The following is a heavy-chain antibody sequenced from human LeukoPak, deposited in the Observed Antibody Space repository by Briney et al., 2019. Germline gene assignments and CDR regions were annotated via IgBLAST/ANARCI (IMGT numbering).Heavy chain of an antibody. Sequence: SVKVSCKASGGTFSSYAISWVRQAPGQGLEWMGGIIPIFGTANYAQKFQGRVTITADESTSTAYMELSSLRSEGTAVYYCARGGTYYYDSSGYYLLTQWGQGTLVTVSS. CDR1: GGTFSSYA. CDR3: ARGGTYYYDSSGYYLLTQ. CDR2: IIPIFGTA. V-gene: IGHV1-69*13. D-gene: IGHD3-22*01. J-gene: IGHJ4*02.